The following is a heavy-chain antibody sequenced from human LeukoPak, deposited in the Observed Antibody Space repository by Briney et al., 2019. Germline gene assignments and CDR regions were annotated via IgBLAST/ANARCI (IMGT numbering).Heavy chain of an antibody. CDR1: GFTFSINA. D-gene: IGHD2-21*02. J-gene: IGHJ4*02. V-gene: IGHV3-23*01. CDR3: AKSDCGGDCYYDFDY. CDR2: SSGGGDHT. Sequence: GGSLRLSCAASGFTFSINAMSWVRQPPGRGLEWVSASSGGGDHTYYADSVKGRFTISRDNSKNTLFLQMNSLRAEDTALYYCAKSDCGGDCYYDFDYWGQGTLVTVSS.